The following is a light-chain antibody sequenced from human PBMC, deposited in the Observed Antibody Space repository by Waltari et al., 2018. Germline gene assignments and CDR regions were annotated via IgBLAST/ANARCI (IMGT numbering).Light chain of an antibody. CDR2: AAS. CDR1: QRISSY. V-gene: IGKV1-39*01. CDR3: QQTYSKFRT. Sequence: DIQMTQSPSSLSASVGDSVTIACRASQRISSYLNWYQQKPGQAPKLLIYAASSLESGVPSRFSGSGFGTDFHLTINSLQPEDFAVYYCQQTYSKFRTFGQGTKVDVK. J-gene: IGKJ1*01.